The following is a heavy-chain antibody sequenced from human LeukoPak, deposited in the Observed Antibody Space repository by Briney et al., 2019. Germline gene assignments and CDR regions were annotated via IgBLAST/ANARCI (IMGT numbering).Heavy chain of an antibody. CDR3: AKSPNFYYYYGMDV. D-gene: IGHD1-7*01. V-gene: IGHV3-23*01. CDR2: FSGGGGST. J-gene: IGHJ6*02. CDR1: GFTFSSYA. Sequence: TGGSLRLSCAASGFTFSSYAMSWVRQAPGKGLEWVSGFSGGGGSTYYADSVQGRFTISRDNSRSTLYLQMNSLRAEDTAVYYCAKSPNFYYYYGMDVWGQGTTVTVSS.